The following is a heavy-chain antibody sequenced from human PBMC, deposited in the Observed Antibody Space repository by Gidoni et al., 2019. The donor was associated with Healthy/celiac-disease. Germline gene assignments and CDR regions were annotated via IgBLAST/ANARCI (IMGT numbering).Heavy chain of an antibody. CDR2: IYYSGST. Sequence: QVQLQESGPGLVKPSEPLSLTCTVSGGSISSYYWSWIRQPPGKGLEWIGYIYYSGSTNYNPSLKSRVTISVDTSKNQFSLKLSSVTAADTAVYYCARHDPDSSSFDYWGQGTLVTVSS. CDR1: GGSISSYY. V-gene: IGHV4-59*08. CDR3: ARHDPDSSSFDY. D-gene: IGHD6-6*01. J-gene: IGHJ4*02.